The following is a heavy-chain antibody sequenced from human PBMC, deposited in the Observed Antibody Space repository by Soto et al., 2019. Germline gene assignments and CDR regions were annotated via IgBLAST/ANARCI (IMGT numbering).Heavy chain of an antibody. D-gene: IGHD6-6*01. CDR3: AKGQTSIAGRPYGKAV. Sequence: PGGSLSLSCAPSGFTFSIYAMSWVRQAPGEGLEWVSGISASGGLTYYEDSVKGRFTISRDNSRKTLHLQMNSLRAEDTAVFFCAKGQTSIAGRPYGKAVWGRGTKDTVSS. CDR1: GFTFSIYA. CDR2: ISASGGLT. J-gene: IGHJ6*02. V-gene: IGHV3-23*01.